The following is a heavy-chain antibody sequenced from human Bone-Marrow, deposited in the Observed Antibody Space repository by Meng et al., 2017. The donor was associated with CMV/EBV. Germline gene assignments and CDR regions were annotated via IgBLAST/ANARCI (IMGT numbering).Heavy chain of an antibody. J-gene: IGHJ4*02. Sequence: GESLKISCAASGFTFSSYSMNWVRQAPGKGLEWVSSISSSSSYIYYADSVKGRFTISRDNAKNSLYLQMNNLRAEDTAVYYCARVGGIREFDYWGQGTLVTVSS. CDR1: GFTFSSYS. D-gene: IGHD6-13*01. CDR2: ISSSSSYI. V-gene: IGHV3-21*01. CDR3: ARVGGIREFDY.